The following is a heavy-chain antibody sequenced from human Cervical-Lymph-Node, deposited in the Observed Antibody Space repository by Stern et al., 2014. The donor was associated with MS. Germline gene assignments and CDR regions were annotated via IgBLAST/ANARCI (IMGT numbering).Heavy chain of an antibody. CDR3: ARGELKEGLVRGMDV. J-gene: IGHJ6*02. V-gene: IGHV1-69*01. D-gene: IGHD1-26*01. CDR1: GGTFSSYA. CDR2: IIPIFGTA. Sequence: VQLEESGAEVKKPGSSVKVSCKASGGTFSSYAISWVRQAPGPGLEWLGGIIPIFGTANYAQKFQGRVTITADESTSTAYMELSSLRSEDTAVYYCARGELKEGLVRGMDVWGQGTTVTVSS.